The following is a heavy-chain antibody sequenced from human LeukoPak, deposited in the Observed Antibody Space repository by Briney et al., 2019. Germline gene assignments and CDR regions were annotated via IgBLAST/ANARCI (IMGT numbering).Heavy chain of an antibody. D-gene: IGHD3-22*01. CDR1: GFTFSTYA. J-gene: IGHJ6*02. Sequence: GGSLRLSCAASGFTFSTYAMSWVRQAPGKGLEWVSTISGSGANTYYADSVRGRFTISRDNSKNTLYLQMNSLRAEDTAVYYCAKENYYDSSGYYIRYYYYGMDVWGQGTTVTVSS. V-gene: IGHV3-23*01. CDR3: AKENYYDSSGYYIRYYYYGMDV. CDR2: ISGSGANT.